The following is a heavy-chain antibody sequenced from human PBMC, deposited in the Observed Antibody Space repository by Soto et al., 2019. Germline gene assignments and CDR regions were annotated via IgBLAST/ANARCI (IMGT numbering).Heavy chain of an antibody. J-gene: IGHJ3*01. V-gene: IGHV3-23*01. D-gene: IGHD3-16*02. CDR3: AKDRGIIVKSGDAFDV. Sequence: EVQLMESGGGLVQPGGSLRLSCASSGFTLSMSAVNWVRQAPGKGLEWVSYISDSGDRTYYADSVKGRFTISRDRSKNTMSLQMDSLRAEDTAVYYCAKDRGIIVKSGDAFDVWRQGTKVTVST. CDR1: GFTLSMSA. CDR2: ISDSGDRT.